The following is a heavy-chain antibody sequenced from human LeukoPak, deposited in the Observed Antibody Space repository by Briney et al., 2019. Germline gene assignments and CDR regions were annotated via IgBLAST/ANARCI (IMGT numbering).Heavy chain of an antibody. CDR2: INHSGST. Sequence: SETLSLTCAVYGGSFSGYYWSWIRQPPGKGLEWIGEINHSGSTNYNPSLKSRVTISVDTSKNQFSLKLSSVTAADTAVYYCARRLSSGCSYGHLTRWAFDIRGQGTMVTVSS. D-gene: IGHD5-18*01. CDR1: GGSFSGYY. CDR3: ARRLSSGCSYGHLTRWAFDI. J-gene: IGHJ3*02. V-gene: IGHV4-34*01.